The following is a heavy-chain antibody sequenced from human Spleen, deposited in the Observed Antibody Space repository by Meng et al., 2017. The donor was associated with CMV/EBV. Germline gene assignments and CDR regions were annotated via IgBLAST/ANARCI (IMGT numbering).Heavy chain of an antibody. V-gene: IGHV3-30*03. Sequence: GGSLRLSCAASGFTFSIYSMNWVRQAPGKGLEWVAVISYDGSNKYYADSVKGRFTISRDNSKNTLYLQMNSLRAEDTAVYYCASPEEDIVVVPAALDYWGQGTLVTVSS. CDR2: ISYDGSNK. CDR3: ASPEEDIVVVPAALDY. CDR1: GFTFSIYS. D-gene: IGHD2-2*01. J-gene: IGHJ4*02.